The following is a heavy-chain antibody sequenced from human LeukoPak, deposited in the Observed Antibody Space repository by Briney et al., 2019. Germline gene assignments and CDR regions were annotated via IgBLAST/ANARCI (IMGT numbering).Heavy chain of an antibody. Sequence: ASVKVSCKASGYTFTGYYMHWVRQAPGQGLEWMGWINPNSGGTNYAQKFQGRVTMTTDTSTSTAYMELRSLRSDDTAVYYCAREEGAPIAAANVWGLGTMVTVSS. J-gene: IGHJ3*01. V-gene: IGHV1-2*02. CDR1: GYTFTGYY. D-gene: IGHD6-13*01. CDR3: AREEGAPIAAANV. CDR2: INPNSGGT.